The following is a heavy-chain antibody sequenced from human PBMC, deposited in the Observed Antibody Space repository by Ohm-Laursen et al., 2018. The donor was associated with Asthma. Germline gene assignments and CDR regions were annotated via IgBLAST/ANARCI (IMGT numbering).Heavy chain of an antibody. D-gene: IGHD1-7*01. V-gene: IGHV1-69*01. J-gene: IGHJ6*02. Sequence: SSVKVSCKPSGGTFSSYAISWVRQAPGQGLEWMGGIIPIFGTANYAQKFQGRVTITADESTSTAYMELSSLRSEDTAVYYCARDGGITGTTREDYYYYYGMDVWGQGTTVTVSS. CDR2: IIPIFGTA. CDR3: ARDGGITGTTREDYYYYYGMDV. CDR1: GGTFSSYA.